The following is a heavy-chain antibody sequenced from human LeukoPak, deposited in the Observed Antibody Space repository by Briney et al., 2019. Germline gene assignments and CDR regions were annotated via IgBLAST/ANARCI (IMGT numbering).Heavy chain of an antibody. CDR1: GFTFSDYW. D-gene: IGHD3-22*01. J-gene: IGHJ3*01. V-gene: IGHV3-7*01. Sequence: GGSLRLSCAASGFTFSDYWMSWVRQAPGQGLEWVANIKQDGGAKYYVDSVKGRFTISRDNAKNSLYLQMSSLRAEDMAVYYCARGDYYDSSDYFNDAFDVWGQGTMVTVSS. CDR3: ARGDYYDSSDYFNDAFDV. CDR2: IKQDGGAK.